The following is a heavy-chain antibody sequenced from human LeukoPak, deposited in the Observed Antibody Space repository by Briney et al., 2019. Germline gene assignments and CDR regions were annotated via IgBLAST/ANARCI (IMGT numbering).Heavy chain of an antibody. J-gene: IGHJ4*02. CDR1: GFTFSSYG. CDR3: ARGTNDILTGSGVY. V-gene: IGHV3-48*03. Sequence: GGSLRLTCEASGFTFSSYGMNWVRQAPGKGLEWVSYISSSGSTIYYADSVKGRFTISRDNAKSSLYLQMNSLRAEDTAVYYCARGTNDILTGSGVYWGQGTLVSVSS. D-gene: IGHD3-9*01. CDR2: ISSSGSTI.